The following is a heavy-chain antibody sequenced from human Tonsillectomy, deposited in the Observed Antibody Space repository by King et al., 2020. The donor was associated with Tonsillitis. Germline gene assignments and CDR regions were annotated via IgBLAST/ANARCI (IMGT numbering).Heavy chain of an antibody. J-gene: IGHJ4*02. V-gene: IGHV4-39*01. CDR2: IYYSGST. CDR1: GGSISSSSYY. D-gene: IGHD6-13*01. CDR3: ARPARGGSRWPEPVDY. Sequence: QLQESGPGLVKPSETLSLTCTVSGGSISSSSYYWGWIRQPPGKGLEWIGSIYYSGSTYYNPSLKSRVTISVDTSKNQFSLKLTSVTAADTALYYCARPARGGSRWPEPVDYWGQGILVTVSS.